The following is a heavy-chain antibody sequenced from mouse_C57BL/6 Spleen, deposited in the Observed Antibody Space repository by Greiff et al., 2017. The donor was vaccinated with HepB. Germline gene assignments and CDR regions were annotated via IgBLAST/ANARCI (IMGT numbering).Heavy chain of an antibody. CDR1: GYTFTSYW. V-gene: IGHV1-52*01. J-gene: IGHJ2*01. D-gene: IGHD4-1*01. CDR2: IDPSDSET. Sequence: QVQLQQPGAELVRPGSSVKLSCKASGYTFTSYWMHWAKQRPIQGLEWIGNIDPSDSETHYNQKFKDKATLTVDKSSSTAYMQLSSLTSEDSAVYYCARRELTGTIFDYWGQGTTLTVSS. CDR3: ARRELTGTIFDY.